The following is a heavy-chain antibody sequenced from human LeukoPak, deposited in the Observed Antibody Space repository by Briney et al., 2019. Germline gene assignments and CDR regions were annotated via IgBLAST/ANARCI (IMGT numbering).Heavy chain of an antibody. CDR2: ISGSTGNA. J-gene: IGHJ4*02. Sequence: PGGSLRLSCAASGFIFSNYAVSWVRQAPGKGLEWVSAISGSTGNAYYADSVKGRFTISRDNSKNTLYLQVNSPRAEDTAVYYCARRSLRLAPDFDFWGQGSLVTVSS. CDR1: GFIFSNYA. CDR3: ARRSLRLAPDFDF. V-gene: IGHV3-23*01. D-gene: IGHD5/OR15-5a*01.